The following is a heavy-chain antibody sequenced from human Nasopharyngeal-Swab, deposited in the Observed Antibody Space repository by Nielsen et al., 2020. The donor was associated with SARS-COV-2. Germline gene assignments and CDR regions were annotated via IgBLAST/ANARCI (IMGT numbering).Heavy chain of an antibody. D-gene: IGHD5-12*01. V-gene: IGHV1-46*01. Sequence: WVRQAPGQGLEWMGIINPSGGSTSYAQKFQGRVTMTRDTSTSTVYMELSSLRSEDTAVYYCARGAGATMAGNFDYWGQGTLVTAPQ. J-gene: IGHJ4*02. CDR3: ARGAGATMAGNFDY. CDR2: INPSGGST.